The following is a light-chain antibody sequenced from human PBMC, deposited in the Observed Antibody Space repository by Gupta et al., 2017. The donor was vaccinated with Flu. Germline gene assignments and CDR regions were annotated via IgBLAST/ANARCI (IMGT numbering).Light chain of an antibody. CDR3: MQALQTPQT. J-gene: IGKJ1*01. V-gene: IGKV2-28*01. Sequence: ETVMTQSPLALSVTPGEAASISCRASQSHRHINGCKYLDWYLQKPGQPPQLLIYLASNRASGVPDRFSCSGSGTRFTLKISRVEADDVGIYYCMQALQTPQTFGQGTKVEMK. CDR2: LAS. CDR1: QSHRHINGCKY.